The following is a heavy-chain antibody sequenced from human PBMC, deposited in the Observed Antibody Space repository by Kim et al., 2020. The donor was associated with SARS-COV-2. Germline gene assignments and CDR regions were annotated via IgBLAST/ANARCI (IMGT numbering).Heavy chain of an antibody. V-gene: IGHV3-64*01. D-gene: IGHD3-10*01. CDR2: ISSNGGST. CDR1: GFTFSSYA. Sequence: GGSLRLSCAASGFTFSSYAMHWVRQAPGKGLEYVSAISSNGGSTYYANSVKGRFTISRDNSKNTLYLQMGSLRAEDMAVYYCAMVRGENWFDHWGQGTQV. J-gene: IGHJ5*02. CDR3: AMVRGENWFDH.